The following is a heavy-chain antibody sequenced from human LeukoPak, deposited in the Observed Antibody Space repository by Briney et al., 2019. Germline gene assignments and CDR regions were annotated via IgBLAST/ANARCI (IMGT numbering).Heavy chain of an antibody. CDR3: ARDGDYGAFDI. J-gene: IGHJ3*02. CDR2: INVYTGNA. D-gene: IGHD4-17*01. CDR1: GYTFTSYD. V-gene: IGHV1-18*01. Sequence: ASVKVSCKASGYTFTSYDISWVRQAPGQGLEWMGWINVYTGNANYAQMLQGRVTMTTDTSTSTAYMELRSLRSDDTAVFYCARDGDYGAFDIWGQGTMVTASS.